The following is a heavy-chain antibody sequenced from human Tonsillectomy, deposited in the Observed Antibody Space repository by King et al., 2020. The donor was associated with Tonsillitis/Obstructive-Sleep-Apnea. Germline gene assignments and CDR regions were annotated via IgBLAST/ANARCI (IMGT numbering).Heavy chain of an antibody. CDR1: GGTFSSYA. V-gene: IGHV1-69*12. CDR2: IIPIFGTA. Sequence: QLVQSGAEVKKPGSSVKVSCKASGGTFSSYAISWVRQAPGQGLEWMGGIIPIFGTANYAQKFQGRVTITADESTSTAYMELSSLRFEDTAVYYCARVKDIVVVPAAYSGFDYWGQGTLVTVSS. CDR3: ARVKDIVVVPAAYSGFDY. J-gene: IGHJ4*02. D-gene: IGHD2-2*01.